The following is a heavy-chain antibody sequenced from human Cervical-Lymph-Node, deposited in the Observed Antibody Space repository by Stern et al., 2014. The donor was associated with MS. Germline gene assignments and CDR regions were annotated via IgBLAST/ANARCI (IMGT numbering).Heavy chain of an antibody. CDR1: GGSISSSNW. D-gene: IGHD2-2*01. CDR2: IYHSGST. J-gene: IGHJ6*02. CDR3: ARASCSSTSCYRNGLAPVTKYYYYGMDV. V-gene: IGHV4-4*02. Sequence: QVQLVESGPGLVKPSGTLSLTCAVSGGSISSSNWWRWVRQPPGKGLEWIGEIYHSGSTNYKPSLKSSVTISVDNAKNLFSLKLISVTAADTAVYYCARASCSSTSCYRNGLAPVTKYYYYGMDVWGQGTTVTVSS.